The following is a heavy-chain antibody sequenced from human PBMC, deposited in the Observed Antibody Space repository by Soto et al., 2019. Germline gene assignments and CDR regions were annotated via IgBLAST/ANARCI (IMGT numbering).Heavy chain of an antibody. CDR2: TKEAGRET. CDR3: ARGPHKMAGGTT. V-gene: IGHV3-7*03. J-gene: IGHJ5*02. CDR1: GFSFSSYW. D-gene: IGHD1-1*01. Sequence: QLVESGGGLVQPGGSLRLSCVGSGFSFSSYWMGWVRQSLGKGLEWLTNTKEAGRETAYVDSVKGRFTASRDNTYNSLYLQMNSLRVEDTAVYYCARGPHKMAGGTTWGQGTLVTVSS.